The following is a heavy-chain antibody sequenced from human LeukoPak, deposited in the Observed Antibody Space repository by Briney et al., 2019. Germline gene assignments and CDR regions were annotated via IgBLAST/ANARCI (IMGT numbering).Heavy chain of an antibody. CDR3: SRESGPFCPFGY. J-gene: IGHJ4*02. CDR2: ISLAGQT. Sequence: SGTLSLTCGVSGGSISGTNWWSWVRQPPGQGLEWIGEISLAGQTNYNPSLNGRVTMSLDKSSNQLSLPLTSVTAADTATYFCSRESGPFCPFGYWGQGTLVIVSS. D-gene: IGHD1-26*01. CDR1: GGSISGTNW. V-gene: IGHV4-4*02.